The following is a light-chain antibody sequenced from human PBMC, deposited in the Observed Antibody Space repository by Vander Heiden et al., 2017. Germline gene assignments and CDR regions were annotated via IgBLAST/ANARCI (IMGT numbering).Light chain of an antibody. CDR3: LQDNSYSPT. V-gene: IGKV1-5*03. CDR1: QSISSW. J-gene: IGKJ1*01. CDR2: KAS. Sequence: DIQMTQSPSTLSASVGDRVTITCRASQSISSWLAWYQQKAGKAPKLLIYKASSLESGVPSRFSGSGSGTEFTLTISSLQPDDFATYYCLQDNSYSPTFGQGTRVEMK.